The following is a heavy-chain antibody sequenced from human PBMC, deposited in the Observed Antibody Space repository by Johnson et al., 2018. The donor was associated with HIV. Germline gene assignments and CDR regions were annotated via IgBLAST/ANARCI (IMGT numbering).Heavy chain of an antibody. CDR2: ILYDGSNK. J-gene: IGHJ3*02. V-gene: IGHV3-30-3*01. CDR1: GFTSSSYA. D-gene: IGHD4-23*01. CDR3: AKDQGGNSGNDAFDI. Sequence: QVQLVESGGGVVQPGRSLRLSCAASGFTSSSYAMHWVRQAPGKGLEWLAVILYDGSNKYYVDSVKGRFTISRDNSKNTLYLQMNSLRAEDTAVYYCAKDQGGNSGNDAFDIWGQGTMVTVSS.